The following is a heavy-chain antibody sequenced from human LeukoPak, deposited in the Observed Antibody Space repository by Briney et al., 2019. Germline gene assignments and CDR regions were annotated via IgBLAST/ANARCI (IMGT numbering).Heavy chain of an antibody. Sequence: KPSETLSLTCAVYGGSFSGYYWSWIRQPPGKGLEWIGEINHSGSTNYNPSLKSRVTISVDTSKNQLSLKLSSVTAADTAVYYCARGRYYYDSSGLPNWFDPWGQGTLVTVSS. V-gene: IGHV4-34*01. CDR3: ARGRYYYDSSGLPNWFDP. J-gene: IGHJ5*02. CDR2: INHSGST. D-gene: IGHD3-22*01. CDR1: GGSFSGYY.